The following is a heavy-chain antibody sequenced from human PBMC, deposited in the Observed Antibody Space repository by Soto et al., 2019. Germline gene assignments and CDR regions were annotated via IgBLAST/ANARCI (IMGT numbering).Heavy chain of an antibody. CDR3: ARDVSIVAHAFDI. CDR1: GFTFSSYS. CDR2: ISSSSSYI. Sequence: GGSLRLSCAASGFTFSSYSMNWVRQAPGKGLEWVSSISSSSSYIYYADSVKGRFTISRDNAKNSLYLQMNSLRAEDTAVYSCARDVSIVAHAFDIWGQGTMVTVS. V-gene: IGHV3-21*01. J-gene: IGHJ3*02. D-gene: IGHD5-12*01.